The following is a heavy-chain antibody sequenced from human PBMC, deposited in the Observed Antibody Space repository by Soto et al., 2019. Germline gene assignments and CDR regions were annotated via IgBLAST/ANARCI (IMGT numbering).Heavy chain of an antibody. Sequence: SETLSLTCSVFGGSISSSSHYWGWIRQAPGKGLEWIGSMSYSGSAYYNPSLKSRVTISVDTSKNQFSLKLSSVTAADTAVYYCARVRVVVAATIDYWGQGTLVTVSS. D-gene: IGHD2-15*01. V-gene: IGHV4-39*07. CDR1: GGSISSSSHY. J-gene: IGHJ4*02. CDR2: MSYSGSA. CDR3: ARVRVVVAATIDY.